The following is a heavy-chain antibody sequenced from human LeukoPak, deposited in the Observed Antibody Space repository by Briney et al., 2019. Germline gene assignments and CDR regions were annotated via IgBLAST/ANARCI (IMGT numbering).Heavy chain of an antibody. D-gene: IGHD2-21*01. CDR1: GGSISNSY. V-gene: IGHV4-59*01. J-gene: IGHJ4*02. CDR2: IYYSGST. CDR3: AKGSPIGDY. Sequence: PSETLSLTCTVSGGSISNSYWSWIRQPPGKGLEWIGYIYYSGSTNYSPSLRSRVTISVDTSKNQFSLKLSSVTAADTAVYYCAKGSPIGDYWGQGTLVTVSS.